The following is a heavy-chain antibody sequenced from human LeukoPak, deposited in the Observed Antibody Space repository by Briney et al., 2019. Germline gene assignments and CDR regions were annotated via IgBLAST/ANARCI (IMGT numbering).Heavy chain of an antibody. Sequence: ASVKVSCKASGYTFTSYYMHWVRQAPGQGLEWMGIINPSGGSTSYAQKFQGRVTMTRDTSTSTVYMELSSLRSEDTVVYYCASPVSSSWSVTSGGLHWGQGTLVTVSS. J-gene: IGHJ4*02. CDR3: ASPVSSSWSVTSGGLH. D-gene: IGHD6-13*01. CDR2: INPSGGST. V-gene: IGHV1-46*01. CDR1: GYTFTSYY.